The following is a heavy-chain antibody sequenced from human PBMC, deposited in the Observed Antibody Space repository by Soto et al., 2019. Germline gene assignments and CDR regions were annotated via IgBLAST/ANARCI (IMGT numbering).Heavy chain of an antibody. CDR1: GYTFTSYA. CDR2: INAGNGNT. Sequence: ASVKVSCKASGYTFTSYAMHWVRQAPGQRLEWMGWINAGNGNTKYSQKFQGRVTITRDTSASTAYMELSSLRSEDTAVYYCARYLGDIVLVPAFAFDIWGQGTMVTVSS. V-gene: IGHV1-3*01. D-gene: IGHD2-2*01. J-gene: IGHJ3*02. CDR3: ARYLGDIVLVPAFAFDI.